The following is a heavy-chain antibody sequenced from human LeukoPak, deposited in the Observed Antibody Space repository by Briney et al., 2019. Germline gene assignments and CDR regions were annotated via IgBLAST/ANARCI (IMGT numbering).Heavy chain of an antibody. D-gene: IGHD7-27*01. Sequence: GGSLRLSCAPSGFTFSSYAMSWVRQASGKGREWVSAISGCGGSTYYADSVKGRFTSSRDNSKNTLYLQMNSLRAEDTAVYYCAKDRELGTFDYWGQGTLVTVSS. V-gene: IGHV3-23*01. CDR1: GFTFSSYA. CDR2: ISGCGGST. CDR3: AKDRELGTFDY. J-gene: IGHJ4*02.